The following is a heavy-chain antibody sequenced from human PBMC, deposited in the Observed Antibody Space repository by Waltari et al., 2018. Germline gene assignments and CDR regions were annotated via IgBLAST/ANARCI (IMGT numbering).Heavy chain of an antibody. Sequence: QVQLVQSGAEVKKPGASVKVSCKASGYTFTSYYMHWVRQAPGQGLEWMGIINPSGGSTSYAQKVQGRVTMTRYTATSTVYMERSSLRSEDTAVYYCARCDPNPLGPCDYWGQGTLVTVSS. J-gene: IGHJ4*02. CDR3: ARCDPNPLGPCDY. CDR1: GYTFTSYY. V-gene: IGHV1-46*01. D-gene: IGHD3-16*01. CDR2: INPSGGST.